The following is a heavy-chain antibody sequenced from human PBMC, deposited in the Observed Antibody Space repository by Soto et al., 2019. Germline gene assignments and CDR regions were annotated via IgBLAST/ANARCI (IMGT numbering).Heavy chain of an antibody. CDR1: GYTFTNYG. Sequence: QVQLVQSGAEVKKPGASVKVSCKASGYTFTNYGISWVRQAPGQGLEWMGWISAYNGNTDYAQKLQGRVTMTTDTSTSKAYMELRSLRSDDTAVYYCARVGAYCVSTRCHDYWGQGTLVTVSS. CDR3: ARVGAYCVSTRCHDY. J-gene: IGHJ4*02. D-gene: IGHD2-2*01. CDR2: ISAYNGNT. V-gene: IGHV1-18*01.